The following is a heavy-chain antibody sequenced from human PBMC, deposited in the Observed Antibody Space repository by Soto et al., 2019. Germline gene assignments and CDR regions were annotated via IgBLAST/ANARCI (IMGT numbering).Heavy chain of an antibody. D-gene: IGHD2-21*02. V-gene: IGHV4-39*01. Sequence: QLQLQESGPGLVKPSETLSLTCSVSGGSISSSRYFWGWIRQPPGKGLEWIGSIYYSGSTYYNPSLMRRVTVSVDTSKNQFSLKLSSVTAADTAVYYCARHPSDFWFDPWGQGTLVTVSS. CDR3: ARHPSDFWFDP. J-gene: IGHJ5*02. CDR1: GGSISSSRYF. CDR2: IYYSGST.